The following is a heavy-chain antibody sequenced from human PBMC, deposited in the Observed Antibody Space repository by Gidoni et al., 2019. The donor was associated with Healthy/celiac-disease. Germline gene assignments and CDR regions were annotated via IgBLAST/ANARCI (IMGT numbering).Heavy chain of an antibody. CDR1: GGSIRSYY. V-gene: IGHV4-59*01. CDR2: IYCSGST. D-gene: IGHD1-7*01. Sequence: QVQLQASGPGLVKTSETLSLTCTVPGGSIRSYYWRWIRQPPGKGLEWIGYIYCSGSTNYNPSLKSRVTISVDTSKNQFSLKLSSVTAAETAVYYCARVNWNYDDHYWFDYWGQGTLVTVSS. J-gene: IGHJ4*02. CDR3: ARVNWNYDDHYWFDY.